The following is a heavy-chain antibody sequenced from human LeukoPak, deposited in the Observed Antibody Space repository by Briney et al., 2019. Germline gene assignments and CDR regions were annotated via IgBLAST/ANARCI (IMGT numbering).Heavy chain of an antibody. Sequence: PSETLSLTCTVSGGSISSYYWSWIRQPAGKGLEWIGRIYTSGSTNYNPSLKGRVTMSVDTSKNQFSLKLSSVTAADTAVYYCARDRSYYGSGSSNWFDPWGQGTLVTVSS. V-gene: IGHV4-4*07. J-gene: IGHJ5*02. CDR1: GGSISSYY. D-gene: IGHD3-10*01. CDR3: ARDRSYYGSGSSNWFDP. CDR2: IYTSGST.